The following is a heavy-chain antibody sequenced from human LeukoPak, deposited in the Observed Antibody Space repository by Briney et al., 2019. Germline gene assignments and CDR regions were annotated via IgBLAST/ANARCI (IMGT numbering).Heavy chain of an antibody. V-gene: IGHV3-48*03. CDR2: IKSSGTTV. D-gene: IGHD1-26*01. Sequence: GGSLRLSCAASGFTFSNYEMNWVRRPPGKGLEWISYIKSSGTTVYYGDSVKGRFTISRDNAKNSLYLQMNSLRAEDTAVYYCARGGDTGSYSKFWGQGTLVTVSS. CDR1: GFTFSNYE. CDR3: ARGGDTGSYSKF. J-gene: IGHJ4*02.